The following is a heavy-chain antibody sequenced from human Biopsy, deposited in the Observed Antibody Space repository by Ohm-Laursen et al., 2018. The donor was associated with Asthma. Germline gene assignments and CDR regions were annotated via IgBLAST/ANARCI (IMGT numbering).Heavy chain of an antibody. CDR2: IFAANSET. CDR1: GYTCSDSW. Sequence: EAPKLSCKGSGYTCSDSWIGWVRQMSGKGLEWMGIIFAANSETKYSPSFQGQVTISVDMSISTAFLQWSSLKASDTAMYYCARFIDGTFFVDYWGQGTLVTVSS. CDR3: ARFIDGTFFVDY. J-gene: IGHJ4*02. D-gene: IGHD1-7*01. V-gene: IGHV5-51*01.